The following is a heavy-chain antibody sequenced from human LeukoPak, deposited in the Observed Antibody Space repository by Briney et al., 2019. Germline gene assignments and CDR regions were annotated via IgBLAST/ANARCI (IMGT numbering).Heavy chain of an antibody. V-gene: IGHV4-31*03. D-gene: IGHD2-8*01. CDR1: GGSISSGGYY. J-gene: IGHJ3*02. CDR3: ARDPTPLNDAFDI. CDR2: IYYSGST. Sequence: SQTLSLTCTVSGGSISSGGYYWSWIRQRPGKGLEWIGYIYYSGSTYYNPSLKSRVTISVDTSKNQFSLKLSSVTAADTAVYYCARDPTPLNDAFDIWGQGTMVTVSS.